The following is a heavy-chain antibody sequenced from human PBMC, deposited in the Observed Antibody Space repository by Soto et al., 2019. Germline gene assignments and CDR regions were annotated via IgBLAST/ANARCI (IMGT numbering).Heavy chain of an antibody. Sequence: EVQLLEFGGGLVQPGGSLRLSCAASGFTFTNYAMTWVRQAPGKGLEWVSTISGSSISTYYADSVKGRFTISRDNSKNTLYLQMNSLRAEDSAIYYCAKHIVVTFYFDHWGQGTLVTVSS. V-gene: IGHV3-23*01. J-gene: IGHJ4*02. CDR3: AKHIVVTFYFDH. CDR2: ISGSSIST. D-gene: IGHD2-21*01. CDR1: GFTFTNYA.